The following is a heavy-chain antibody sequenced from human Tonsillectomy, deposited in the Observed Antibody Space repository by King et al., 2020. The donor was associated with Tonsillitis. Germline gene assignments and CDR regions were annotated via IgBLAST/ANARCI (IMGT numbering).Heavy chain of an antibody. D-gene: IGHD4-23*01. V-gene: IGHV3-74*01. CDR2: LNSDWRST. J-gene: IGHJ3*02. CDR3: ARAPDYGGNSMGAFDI. Sequence: EVQLVESGGGLVQPGGFLRLSCAASGFTFSSYLMDWFRQAPGKGLVWVSRLNSDWRSTSYADSVKGRFTLSRDNAKNTLYLQMNSLRAEDTAVYYCARAPDYGGNSMGAFDIWGQGTMVTVSS. CDR1: GFTFSSYL.